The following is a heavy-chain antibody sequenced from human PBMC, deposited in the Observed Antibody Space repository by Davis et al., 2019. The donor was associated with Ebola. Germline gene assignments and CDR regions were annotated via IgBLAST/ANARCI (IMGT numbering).Heavy chain of an antibody. D-gene: IGHD2-2*01. CDR1: GGPISSYY. V-gene: IGHV4-59*01. CDR3: ARVSIHCSSTGCSYSDGMDV. J-gene: IGHJ6*04. Sequence: PSETLSLTCTVSGGPISSYYWSWIRQPPGKGLEWIGHVYNSERTNYNPSLKSRVTISVDTSKSHFSLKVSSVTAADTAVYYCARVSIHCSSTGCSYSDGMDVWGKGTTVTVSS. CDR2: VYNSERT.